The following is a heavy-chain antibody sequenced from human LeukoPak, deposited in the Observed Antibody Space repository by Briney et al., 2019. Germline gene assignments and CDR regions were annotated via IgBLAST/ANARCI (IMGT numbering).Heavy chain of an antibody. V-gene: IGHV3-21*01. D-gene: IGHD3-22*01. CDR3: VRLRRNSDTSGYYSYYDY. CDR1: GYTFSSYS. CDR2: ISVRSNYI. J-gene: IGHJ4*02. Sequence: GGSLRLSCAASGYTFSSYSINWVRQAPGKGLEWVSSISVRSNYIYYADSVRGRFSISRGDARDSLYLQMNSLRAEDTAVYYCVRLRRNSDTSGYYSYYDYWGQGTLVTVSS.